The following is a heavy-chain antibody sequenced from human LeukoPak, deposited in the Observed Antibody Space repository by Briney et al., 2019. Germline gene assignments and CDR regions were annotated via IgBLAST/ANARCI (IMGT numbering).Heavy chain of an antibody. CDR3: ARAAKYYYDSSGYD. D-gene: IGHD3-22*01. CDR1: GGSISSYY. V-gene: IGHV4-59*01. J-gene: IGHJ4*02. CDR2: ISYSGRT. Sequence: SETLSLTCTVSGGSISSYYWSWIRQPPGKGLEWIAYISYSGRTNYNPSLKSRVTISVDTSKNQFSLKLNSVTAADTAVYYCARAAKYYYDSSGYDWGQGTLVTVSS.